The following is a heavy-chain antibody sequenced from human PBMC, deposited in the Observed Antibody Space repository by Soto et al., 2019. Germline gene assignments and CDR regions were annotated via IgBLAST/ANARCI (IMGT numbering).Heavy chain of an antibody. CDR2: VSSGGGT. Sequence: HPGGSLRLSCAASGFTFSTYAMGWVRQAPGKGLEWVSVVSSGGGTHYADSVKGRFTVSRDNSKNTLSLQMNSLRADDTAVYYCAKRRDAGGNFDYWGQGALVTVSS. CDR1: GFTFSTYA. J-gene: IGHJ4*02. CDR3: AKRRDAGGNFDY. V-gene: IGHV3-23*01. D-gene: IGHD2-15*01.